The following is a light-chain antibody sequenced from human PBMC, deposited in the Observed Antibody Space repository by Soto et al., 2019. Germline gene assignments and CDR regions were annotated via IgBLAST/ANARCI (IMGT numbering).Light chain of an antibody. CDR2: EVI. CDR3: SSYAGNNNVI. V-gene: IGLV2-8*01. J-gene: IGLJ2*01. CDR1: SSDVGGYDH. Sequence: QSALTQPPSASGSPGQSVTISCTGTSSDVGGYDHVSWYQQHPGKAPTLMIYEVIKRPSGAPDRFSGSKSGNTAPLTVSGLQADDEADYYCSSYAGNNNVIFGGGTKLTVL.